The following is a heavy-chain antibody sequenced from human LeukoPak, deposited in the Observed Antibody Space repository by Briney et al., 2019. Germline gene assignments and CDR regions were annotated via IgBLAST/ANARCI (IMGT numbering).Heavy chain of an antibody. J-gene: IGHJ4*02. CDR3: TRDQASGPPGYSYGLDY. D-gene: IGHD5-18*01. CDR1: GFTFGDYA. Sequence: QSGGSLRLSCTVSGFTFGDYAMSWFRQAPGKGLEWVGFIRSKAYGGTTEYAASVKGRFTISRDDSKSIAYLQMNSLKTEDTAVYYCTRDQASGPPGYSYGLDYWGQGTLVTVSS. V-gene: IGHV3-49*03. CDR2: IRSKAYGGTT.